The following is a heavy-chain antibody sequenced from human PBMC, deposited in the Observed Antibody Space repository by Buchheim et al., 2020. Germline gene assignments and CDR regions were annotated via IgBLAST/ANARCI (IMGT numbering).Heavy chain of an antibody. CDR2: INHSGST. J-gene: IGHJ5*02. Sequence: QVQLQQWGAGLLKPSETLSLTCAVYGGSFSGYYWSWIRQPPGEGLEWIGEINHSGSTNYNPSLKSRVTISVDTSKNQFSLKLSSVTAADTAVYYCARGRQWLALGHWFDPWGQGTL. CDR3: ARGRQWLALGHWFDP. CDR1: GGSFSGYY. V-gene: IGHV4-34*01. D-gene: IGHD6-19*01.